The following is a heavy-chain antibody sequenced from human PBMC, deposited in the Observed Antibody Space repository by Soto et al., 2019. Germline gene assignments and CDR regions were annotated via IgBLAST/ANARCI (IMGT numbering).Heavy chain of an antibody. Sequence: AASVKVSCKASGYTFTSYAMHWVRQAPGQRLEWMGWINAGNGNTKYSQKFQGRVTITRDTSASTAYMELSSLRSEDTAVYYCARDPPIYVDTAMTTYYYYGMDVWGQGTTVTVSS. D-gene: IGHD5-18*01. CDR1: GYTFTSYA. CDR3: ARDPPIYVDTAMTTYYYYGMDV. J-gene: IGHJ6*02. CDR2: INAGNGNT. V-gene: IGHV1-3*01.